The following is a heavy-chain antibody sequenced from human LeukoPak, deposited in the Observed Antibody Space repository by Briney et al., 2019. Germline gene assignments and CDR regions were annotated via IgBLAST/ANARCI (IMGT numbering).Heavy chain of an antibody. D-gene: IGHD1-26*01. CDR2: FEPEDGEP. CDR1: GNSLRDTS. V-gene: IGHV1-24*01. J-gene: IGHJ4*02. CDR3: ATADKWEPLDY. Sequence: ASVKVSCKVSGNSLRDTSIRWVRQAPGQWLEWMGGFEPEDGEPIFAQTFQGRLSMTEDTSTDTAHMELSSLTVEDTAVYYCATADKWEPLDYWGQGTLVTVSS.